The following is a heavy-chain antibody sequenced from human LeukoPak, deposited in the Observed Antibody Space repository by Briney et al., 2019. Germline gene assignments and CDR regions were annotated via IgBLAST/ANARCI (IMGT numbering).Heavy chain of an antibody. CDR3: ARVYGDYYGSGSPWYFDY. D-gene: IGHD3-10*01. CDR1: GGSISSSTYY. V-gene: IGHV4-39*07. CDR2: IYYSGST. Sequence: SETLSLTCTVSGGSISSSTYYWGWIRQSPGKGLEWIGSIYYSGSTYYNPSLQSRVTMSVDTSKNQFSLKLSSVTAADTAVYYCARVYGDYYGSGSPWYFDYWGQGTLVTVSS. J-gene: IGHJ4*02.